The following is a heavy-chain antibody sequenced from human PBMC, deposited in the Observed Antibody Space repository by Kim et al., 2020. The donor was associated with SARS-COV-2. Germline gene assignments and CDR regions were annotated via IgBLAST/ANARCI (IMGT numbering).Heavy chain of an antibody. Sequence: SETLSLTCTVSGGSISSSSYYWGWIRQPPGKGLEWIGSIYYSGSTYYNPSLKSRVTISVDTSKNQFSLKLGSVTAADTAVYYCAREPYCSGGSCYYDYYYYGMDVWGQGTTVTVSS. V-gene: IGHV4-39*07. D-gene: IGHD2-15*01. CDR2: IYYSGST. CDR1: GGSISSSSYY. J-gene: IGHJ6*02. CDR3: AREPYCSGGSCYYDYYYYGMDV.